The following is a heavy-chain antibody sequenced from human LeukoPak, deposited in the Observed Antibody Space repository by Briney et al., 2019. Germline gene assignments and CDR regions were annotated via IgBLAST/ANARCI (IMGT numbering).Heavy chain of an antibody. D-gene: IGHD2-2*02. Sequence: GGSLRLSCAASGFTLSSYAMSWVRQAPGKGLEWVSIINKSGGSTNYADSVKGRFTISRDNSKNTLYLQMNSLRAEDTAVYYCAKDYCSSTSCYNVGAFDIWGQGTMVTVSS. CDR3: AKDYCSSTSCYNVGAFDI. CDR1: GFTLSSYA. CDR2: INKSGGST. V-gene: IGHV3-23*01. J-gene: IGHJ3*02.